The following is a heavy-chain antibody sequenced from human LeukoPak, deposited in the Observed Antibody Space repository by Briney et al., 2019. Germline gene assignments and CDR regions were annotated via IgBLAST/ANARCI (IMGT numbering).Heavy chain of an antibody. CDR1: GFTFTDFA. D-gene: IGHD3-22*01. CDR3: AKDARGYHRPIDH. J-gene: IGHJ4*02. CDR2: IGGGGTDT. V-gene: IGHV3-23*01. Sequence: GGSLRLSCAASGFTFTDFAMNWVRQAPGKGLEWVSGIGGGGTDTDYADSVKGRFTISRDNSKNTLTLQMSSLRADDTAVYFCAKDARGYHRPIDHWGQGILVTVSS.